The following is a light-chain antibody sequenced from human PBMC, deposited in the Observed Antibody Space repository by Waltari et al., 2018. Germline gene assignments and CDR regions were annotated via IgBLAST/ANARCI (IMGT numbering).Light chain of an antibody. CDR3: AAWDDTLSAVL. Sequence: QSVLTQPPSASGTPGQMVTISCSGSRSNIGINYVYWYQHLPGTTPKLLIYRNNQRPSGVPCRFSGSKSGTSASLAISGLRSEDEADYYCAAWDDTLSAVLFGGGTNLTVL. J-gene: IGLJ3*02. CDR1: RSNIGINY. V-gene: IGLV1-47*01. CDR2: RNN.